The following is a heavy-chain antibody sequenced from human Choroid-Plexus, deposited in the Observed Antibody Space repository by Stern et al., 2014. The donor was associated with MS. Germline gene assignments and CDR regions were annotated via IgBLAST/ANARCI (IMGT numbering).Heavy chain of an antibody. D-gene: IGHD2/OR15-2a*01. J-gene: IGHJ5*02. CDR1: GFTFGSWA. CDR2: VSYDGSNK. CDR3: AKDRHYLTYFFDH. V-gene: IGHV3-30*18. Sequence: VQLVESGGGVVQPGRPLRLSCVASGFTFGSWAMHWVRQAPGKGLEWVAGVSYDGSNKYYADSVKGRFTISRDNSQNPLYMQMSSLRPEDTAVYYCAKDRHYLTYFFDHWGQGSLVTVSS.